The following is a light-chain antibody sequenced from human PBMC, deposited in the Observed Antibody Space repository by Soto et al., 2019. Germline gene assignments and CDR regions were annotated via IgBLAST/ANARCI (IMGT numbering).Light chain of an antibody. J-gene: IGKJ1*01. V-gene: IGKV3-15*01. CDR1: QSVSSN. CDR3: QQYNNWPET. Sequence: EIVMTQSPATLSVSLGERATLSCRASQSVSSNLAWYQQKPGQAPRLLIYGASTRVTGIPARFSGSGSGTEFTLTISSLQSEDFAVYYCQQYNNWPETFGQGTKVDIK. CDR2: GAS.